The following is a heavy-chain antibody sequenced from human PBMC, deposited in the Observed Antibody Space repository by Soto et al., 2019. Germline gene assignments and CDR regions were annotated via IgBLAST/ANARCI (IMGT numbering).Heavy chain of an antibody. J-gene: IGHJ4*02. Sequence: SETLSLTCTVSGGSVTSDEDYWSWVRQSPGKGLEWIGYISNSGSTGYNPSLKTRLSMSVDRSKNQFTLRLTSVTAADTAVYYCASHGDYIDYWGQGTLVTVSS. D-gene: IGHD4-17*01. V-gene: IGHV4-30-4*01. CDR3: ASHGDYIDY. CDR2: ISNSGST. CDR1: GGSVTSDEDY.